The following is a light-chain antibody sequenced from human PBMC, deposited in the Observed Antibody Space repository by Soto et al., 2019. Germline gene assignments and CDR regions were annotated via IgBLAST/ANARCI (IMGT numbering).Light chain of an antibody. CDR1: QSISSW. Sequence: DIQMTQSPSTLSASVGGRVTITCRASQSISSWLAWYQQKPGKAPKVLIYDASSLESGVPSRFSGSGSGTEFTLTISSLQPDDFATYYCQQYNSYSSFTFGQGTKLEIK. V-gene: IGKV1-5*01. CDR2: DAS. J-gene: IGKJ2*01. CDR3: QQYNSYSSFT.